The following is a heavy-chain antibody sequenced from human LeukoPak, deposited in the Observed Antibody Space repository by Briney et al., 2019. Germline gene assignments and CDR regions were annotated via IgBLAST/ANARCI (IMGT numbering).Heavy chain of an antibody. V-gene: IGHV3-23*01. Sequence: GGSLRLSCAASGFTFSSYAMSWVRQAPGKGLEWVSGISGSGDGTYYADSVKGGFTISRDNSGNTLFLQMNSLRADDTGVYYCAKFSPGLNTALVTWGQGTLVTVSS. J-gene: IGHJ4*02. D-gene: IGHD5-18*01. CDR3: AKFSPGLNTALVT. CDR1: GFTFSSYA. CDR2: ISGSGDGT.